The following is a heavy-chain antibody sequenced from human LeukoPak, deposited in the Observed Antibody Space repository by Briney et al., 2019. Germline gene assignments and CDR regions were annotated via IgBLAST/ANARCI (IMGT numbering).Heavy chain of an antibody. Sequence: GASVKVSCKASGGTFSSYAISWVRQAPGQGLEWMGGIIPIFGTANYAQKVQGRVTFTTDESTSTAYMELSSLRSEDTAVYYCARGQAVAGYYYFDYWGQGTLVTVSS. J-gene: IGHJ4*02. CDR2: IIPIFGTA. D-gene: IGHD6-19*01. CDR1: GGTFSSYA. CDR3: ARGQAVAGYYYFDY. V-gene: IGHV1-69*05.